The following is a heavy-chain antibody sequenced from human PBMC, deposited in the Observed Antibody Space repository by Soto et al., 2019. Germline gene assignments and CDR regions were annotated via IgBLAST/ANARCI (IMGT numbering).Heavy chain of an antibody. V-gene: IGHV3-7*01. CDR1: GGSISSYY. CDR2: TRQDGGQS. D-gene: IGHD6-19*01. J-gene: IGHJ4*02. CDR3: VRDGSTGWHFDS. Sequence: ETLSLTCTVSGGSISSYYWSWIRQPAGKGLEWVANTRQDGGQSYLVDSVQGRFTISRDKAKNSVYLQMNSLRAEDTAVYYCVRDGSTGWHFDSWGQGTLVTVS.